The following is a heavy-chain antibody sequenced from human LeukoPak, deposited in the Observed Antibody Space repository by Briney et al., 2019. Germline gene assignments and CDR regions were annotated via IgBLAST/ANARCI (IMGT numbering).Heavy chain of an antibody. D-gene: IGHD6-13*01. CDR1: GFTFSSYS. CDR2: ISSRSSYI. CDR3: AKGHGSTWYDGLYYFDY. Sequence: GGSLRLSCAASGFTFSSYSMNWVRQAPGKGLEWVSSISSRSSYIYYADSVKGRFTISRDNSKNMLYLQMNSLRVEDTAVYYCAKGHGSTWYDGLYYFDYWGQGILVTVSS. J-gene: IGHJ4*02. V-gene: IGHV3-21*04.